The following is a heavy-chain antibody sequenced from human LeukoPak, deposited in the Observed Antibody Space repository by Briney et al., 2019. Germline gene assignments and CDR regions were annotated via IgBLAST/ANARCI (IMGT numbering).Heavy chain of an antibody. CDR1: GYTFTSYG. V-gene: IGHV1-18*01. D-gene: IGHD5-24*01. CDR3: ARGPRDGYNFRSFDY. CDR2: ISAYNGNT. Sequence: ASVKVSCKASGYTFTSYGISWVRQAPGQGLEWMGWISAYNGNTNYAQKLQGRVTMTTDTSTSTAYMELRSLRSDDTAVYYCARGPRDGYNFRSFDYWGQGTLVTVSS. J-gene: IGHJ4*02.